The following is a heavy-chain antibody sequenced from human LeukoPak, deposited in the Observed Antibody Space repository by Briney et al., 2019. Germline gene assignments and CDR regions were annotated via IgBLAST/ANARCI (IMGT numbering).Heavy chain of an antibody. D-gene: IGHD1-26*01. CDR2: IYYSGNT. CDR3: ARRSYSGSYNY. Sequence: SETLSLTCTVSGGSISGSDYYWTWIRQPPGKGLEWIASIYYSGNTLYNPSLKSRVTMSVDTSKNQFSLKLSSVTAADTAVYYCARRSYSGSYNYWGQGTLVTVSS. CDR1: GGSISGSDYY. V-gene: IGHV4-39*01. J-gene: IGHJ4*02.